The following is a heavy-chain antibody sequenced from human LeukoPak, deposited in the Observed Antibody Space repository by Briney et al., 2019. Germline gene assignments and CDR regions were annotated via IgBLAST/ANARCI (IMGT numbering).Heavy chain of an antibody. Sequence: GGSLRLACIASGFTLGSHGMFWVRQAPGKGLEWVANIKQDGSEKYYVDSVKGRFTISRDNAKNSLYLQMNSLRAEDTAVYYCARRIGDYWGQGPLVTVSS. CDR2: IKQDGSEK. J-gene: IGHJ4*02. CDR1: GFTLGSHG. D-gene: IGHD2/OR15-2a*01. CDR3: ARRIGDY. V-gene: IGHV3-7*01.